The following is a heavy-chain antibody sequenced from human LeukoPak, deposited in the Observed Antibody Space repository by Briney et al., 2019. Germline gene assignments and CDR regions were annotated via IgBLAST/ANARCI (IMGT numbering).Heavy chain of an antibody. D-gene: IGHD6-19*01. Sequence: GGSLRLSCTVSGFTLSSYEMSWIRQAPGKGLEWVSSIDYDGGSGHYADSVKGRFTNSRDNSNNTLFLHLNSLRGEDTAVYYCTRNSGWYGLSWGQGTLVTVSS. V-gene: IGHV3-23*01. CDR1: GFTLSSYE. CDR3: TRNSGWYGLS. CDR2: IDYDGGSG. J-gene: IGHJ1*01.